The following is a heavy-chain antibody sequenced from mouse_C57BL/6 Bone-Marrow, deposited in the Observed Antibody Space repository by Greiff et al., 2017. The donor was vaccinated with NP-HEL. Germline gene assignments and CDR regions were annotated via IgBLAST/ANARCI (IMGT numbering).Heavy chain of an antibody. V-gene: IGHV1-81*01. Sequence: VMLVESGAELARPGASVKLSCKASGYTFTSYGISWVKQRTGQGLEWIGEIYPRSGNTYYNEKFKGKATLTADKSSSTAYMELRSLTSEDSAVYFCARLGDYDYFDYWGQGTTLTVSS. CDR1: GYTFTSYG. CDR3: ARLGDYDYFDY. CDR2: IYPRSGNT. J-gene: IGHJ2*01. D-gene: IGHD2-4*01.